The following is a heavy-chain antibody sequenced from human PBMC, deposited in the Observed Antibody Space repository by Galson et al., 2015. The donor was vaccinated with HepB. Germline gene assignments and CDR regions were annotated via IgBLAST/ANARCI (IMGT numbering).Heavy chain of an antibody. V-gene: IGHV3-9*01. J-gene: IGHJ3*02. CDR1: GFTFDDYA. CDR3: AKGTGYSSSWLDDAFDI. Sequence: SLRLSCAASGFTFDDYAMHWVRQAPGKGLEWVSGISWNSGSIGYADSVKGRFTISRDNAKNSLYLQMNSLRAEDTALYYCAKGTGYSSSWLDDAFDIWGQGTMVTVSS. D-gene: IGHD6-13*01. CDR2: ISWNSGSI.